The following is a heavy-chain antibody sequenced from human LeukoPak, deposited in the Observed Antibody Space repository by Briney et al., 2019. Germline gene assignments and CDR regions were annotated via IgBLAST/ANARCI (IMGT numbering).Heavy chain of an antibody. J-gene: IGHJ6*03. CDR1: GFTFSNHG. CDR2: ISPGGDTP. D-gene: IGHD5-12*01. V-gene: IGHV3-23*01. CDR3: ATHSPEWRYSGYYNYYYMDV. Sequence: PGGSLRLSCAASGFTFSNHGMNWVRQAPGKGLEWVSGISPGGDTPYYADSVRGRFTISRDNSKNTMYLQMNSLRSEDTAVYFCATHSPEWRYSGYYNYYYMDVWGNGTTVTVSS.